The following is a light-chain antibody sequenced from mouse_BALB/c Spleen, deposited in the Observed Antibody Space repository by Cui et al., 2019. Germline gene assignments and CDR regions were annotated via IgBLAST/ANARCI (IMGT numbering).Light chain of an antibody. CDR2: GTS. J-gene: IGKJ1*01. V-gene: IGKV4-80*01. Sequence: QIVLTQSPAVMSASLGEENTLTCSARSSVIYMHWYQQKSGTSPKLLIYGTSNLAPGFPSRFGGRGSGALYSLTISGVETKVAADYYGHQWSSYPWTFGGGTKLEIK. CDR1: SSVIY. CDR3: HQWSSYPWT.